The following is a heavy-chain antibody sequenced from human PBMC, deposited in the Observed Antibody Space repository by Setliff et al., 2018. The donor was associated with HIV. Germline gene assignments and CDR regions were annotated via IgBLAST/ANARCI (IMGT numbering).Heavy chain of an antibody. CDR1: GYTFTNYY. V-gene: IGHV1-46*01. CDR3: ARCYYDSSGPTDAFDI. Sequence: AASVKVSCKASGYTFTNYYIHWVRQAPGQGLEWMGLINPSGGRTSYAQKFQGRLTMTRDTSRSTVYMELSSLRSEDTAVYYCARCYYDSSGPTDAFDIWGQGAVVT. J-gene: IGHJ3*02. D-gene: IGHD3-22*01. CDR2: INPSGGRT.